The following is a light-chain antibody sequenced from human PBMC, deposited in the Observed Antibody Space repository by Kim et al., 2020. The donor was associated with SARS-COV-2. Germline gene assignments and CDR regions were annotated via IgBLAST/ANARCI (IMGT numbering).Light chain of an antibody. CDR2: EVT. J-gene: IGLJ1*01. CDR1: SGDFGSCKY. CDR3: ASHGGYDYV. V-gene: IGLV2-8*01. Sequence: PGESVAISGSGTSGDFGSCKYVSWYKQHPGKSPKLIIYEVTKRPSGVPDRFSGSMSGNTASLTVSGLQAEDEADYYCASHGGYDYVFGTGTKVTVL.